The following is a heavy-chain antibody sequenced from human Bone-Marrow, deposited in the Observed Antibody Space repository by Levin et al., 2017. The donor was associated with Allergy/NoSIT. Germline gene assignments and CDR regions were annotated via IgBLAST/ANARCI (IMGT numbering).Heavy chain of an antibody. D-gene: IGHD3-10*01. V-gene: IGHV4-59*01. Sequence: SETLSLTCTVSGASITTSYWSWIRQPPGKTLEWIGYISYSGSTDYNPSLKSRVTMSVDTSTNKLSLRLNSVTTADTAIYYCARDRHGSGSHDYWGQGTLVSVSS. CDR1: GASITTSY. CDR3: ARDRHGSGSHDY. J-gene: IGHJ4*02. CDR2: ISYSGST.